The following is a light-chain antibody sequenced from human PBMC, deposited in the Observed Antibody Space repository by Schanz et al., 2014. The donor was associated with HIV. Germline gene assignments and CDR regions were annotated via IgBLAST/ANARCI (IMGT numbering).Light chain of an antibody. CDR3: SSYEGNNILV. V-gene: IGLV2-8*01. J-gene: IGLJ3*02. CDR2: DVS. CDR1: NSDINFYYY. Sequence: QSVLTQPASVSGSPGQSITISCTGPNSDINFYYYVSWFQQHPGKAPKLMIYDVSHRPSGVPDRFSGSKSGNTASLTVSGLQAEDEGDYFCSSYEGNNILVFGGGTKLTVL.